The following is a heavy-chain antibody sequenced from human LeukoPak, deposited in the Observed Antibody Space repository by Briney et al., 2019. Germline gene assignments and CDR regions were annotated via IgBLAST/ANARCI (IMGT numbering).Heavy chain of an antibody. D-gene: IGHD5-18*01. CDR1: GFTVSSNY. CDR3: ARYPIRGYSYGPSLDY. V-gene: IGHV3-66*01. Sequence: PGGSLRLSCAASGFTVSSNYMSWVRQAPGKGLEWVSVIYSGGSTYYADSVKGRFTISRDNSKNTLFLQMNSLRAEDTAVYYCARYPIRGYSYGPSLDYWGQGTLVTVSS. CDR2: IYSGGST. J-gene: IGHJ4*02.